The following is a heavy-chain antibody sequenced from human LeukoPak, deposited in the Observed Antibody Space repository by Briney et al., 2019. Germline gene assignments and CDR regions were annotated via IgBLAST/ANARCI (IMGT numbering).Heavy chain of an antibody. J-gene: IGHJ4*01. CDR2: IRSDGSNK. CDR3: ARGHSGGNFDY. CDR1: GFSFSSYG. D-gene: IGHD3-10*01. Sequence: GGSLRLSCAGSGFSFSSYGMHWVRQAPGKGLEWMAFIRSDGSNKYYADSVKGRFTISRDNSKNSLYLQMNSLRAEDTAVYYCARGHSGGNFDYWGHGTLVTVSS. V-gene: IGHV3-30*02.